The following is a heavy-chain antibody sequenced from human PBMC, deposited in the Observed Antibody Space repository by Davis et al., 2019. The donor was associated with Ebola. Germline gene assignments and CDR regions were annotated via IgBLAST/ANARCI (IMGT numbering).Heavy chain of an antibody. CDR2: IRSYGDTI. V-gene: IGHV3-48*02. Sequence: GESLKISCGISGFSFSSYSMKWVRQAPGKGLEWVAYIRSYGDTIHYADSVKGRFTISRDTAKNSLYLQMNSLRDEDTAMYYCARDPHALDMWGQGTMVTVSS. J-gene: IGHJ3*02. CDR3: ARDPHALDM. CDR1: GFSFSSYS.